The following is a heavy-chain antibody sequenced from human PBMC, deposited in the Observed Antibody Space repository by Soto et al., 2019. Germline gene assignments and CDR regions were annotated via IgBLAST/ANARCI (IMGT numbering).Heavy chain of an antibody. Sequence: GASVKVSCKASGYTFSDYKIHWLRQAPGQGLEWMGWINPKSDVTNYAHKFKDRVTMTRDTSTGTVYMDLSRLTFGDTAVYYCARGAMLSAAISTSFDPWGQGTLVTVSS. J-gene: IGHJ5*02. V-gene: IGHV1-2*02. CDR3: ARGAMLSAAISTSFDP. D-gene: IGHD2-2*01. CDR2: INPKSDVT. CDR1: GYTFSDYK.